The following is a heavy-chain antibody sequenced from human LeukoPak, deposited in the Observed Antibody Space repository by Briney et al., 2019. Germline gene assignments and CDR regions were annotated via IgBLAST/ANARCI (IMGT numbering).Heavy chain of an antibody. CDR2: IHGDGRTT. J-gene: IGHJ4*02. Sequence: GGSLRLSCAASGFTFSSYWIHWVRQVPGKGLVWVSRIHGDGRTTTYADSVKGRFTISRDNAKNTLYLQMNSLRAEDTAVYYCARNNGENYHTAFDYWGQGTLVTVSS. CDR1: GFTFSSYW. CDR3: ARNNGENYHTAFDY. D-gene: IGHD2-8*01. V-gene: IGHV3-74*01.